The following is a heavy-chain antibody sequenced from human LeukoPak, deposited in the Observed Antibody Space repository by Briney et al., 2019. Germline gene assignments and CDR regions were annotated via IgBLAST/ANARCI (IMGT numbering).Heavy chain of an antibody. CDR2: IASDGSHT. J-gene: IGHJ3*02. V-gene: IGHV3-30*16. Sequence: GSSVSLFYGACGLTFSIYFMLGVPEAPGRALECVADIASDGSHTFCVESVKGRFTISRDNSKTTLYLRMNSLRAQDTAVYFCARERQDTILHSVAFDIWGQGTMVTVSS. CDR1: GLTFSIYF. CDR3: ARERQDTILHSVAFDI. D-gene: IGHD3-3*01.